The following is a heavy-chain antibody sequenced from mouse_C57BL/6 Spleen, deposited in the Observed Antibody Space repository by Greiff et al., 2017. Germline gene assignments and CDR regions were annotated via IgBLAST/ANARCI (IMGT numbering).Heavy chain of an antibody. CDR2: ISSGSSTI. Sequence: EVQVVESGGGLVKPGGSLKLSCAASGFTFSDYGMHWVRQAPEKGLEWVAYISSGSSTIYYADTVKGRFTISRDNAKNTLFLQMTSLRSEDTAMYYCARPTMVTTNYAMDYWGQGTSVTVSS. V-gene: IGHV5-17*01. CDR1: GFTFSDYG. CDR3: ARPTMVTTNYAMDY. D-gene: IGHD2-9*01. J-gene: IGHJ4*01.